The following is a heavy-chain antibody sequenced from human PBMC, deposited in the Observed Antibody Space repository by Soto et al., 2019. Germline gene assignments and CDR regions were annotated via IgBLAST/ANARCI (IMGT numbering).Heavy chain of an antibody. J-gene: IGHJ4*02. V-gene: IGHV4-59*11. CDR2: ISYSGST. D-gene: IGHD2-2*01. Sequence: LSLTCTVSGGSMSSHYWTWLRQSPGKGLEWIGYISYSGSTYYNPSLKSRVSISADTSKNQFSLRMNSMIAADTAVYYCARADPAASVGYWGQGTLVTVSS. CDR3: ARADPAASVGY. CDR1: GGSMSSHY.